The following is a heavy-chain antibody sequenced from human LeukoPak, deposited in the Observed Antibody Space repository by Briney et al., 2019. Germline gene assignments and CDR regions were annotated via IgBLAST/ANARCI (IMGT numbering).Heavy chain of an antibody. CDR1: GFTFSNAW. V-gene: IGHV3-15*01. Sequence: PGGSLRLSCAASGFTFSNAWMSWVRQAPGKGLEWVGRIKSKTDGGTTDYAAPVKGRFTISRDDSKNTLYLQMNSLKTEDTAVYYCTTVDYYDSSGYYESPHAFDIWGQGTMVTVSS. D-gene: IGHD3-22*01. J-gene: IGHJ3*02. CDR3: TTVDYYDSSGYYESPHAFDI. CDR2: IKSKTDGGTT.